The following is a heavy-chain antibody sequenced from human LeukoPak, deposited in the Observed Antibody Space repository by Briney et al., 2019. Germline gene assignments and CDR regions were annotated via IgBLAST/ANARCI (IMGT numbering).Heavy chain of an antibody. CDR3: ARLLRFLDYNWFDP. J-gene: IGHJ5*02. CDR2: IYYSGST. CDR1: GGSISSYY. Sequence: SETLSLTYIVSGGSISSYYWSWIRQPPGKGLEWIGYIYYSGSTNYTPSLKSRVTISVDTSKNQFSLKLSSVTAADTAVYYCARLLRFLDYNWFDPWGQGTLVTVSS. D-gene: IGHD3-3*01. V-gene: IGHV4-59*01.